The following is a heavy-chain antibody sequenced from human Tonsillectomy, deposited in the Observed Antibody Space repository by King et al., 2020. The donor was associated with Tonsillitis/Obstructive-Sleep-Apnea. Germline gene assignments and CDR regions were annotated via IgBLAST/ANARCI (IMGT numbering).Heavy chain of an antibody. CDR3: RIGTDY. Sequence: EVQLVESGGGLVKPGGSLRLSCAASGFTFSSYSMNWVRQAPGKGLEWLSSISSSSTYISYTDSVKGRFTISRDNAKNSLFLQMNSLRAEDTAVYYCRIGTDYWGQGTLVTVSS. CDR1: GFTFSSYS. V-gene: IGHV3-21*01. CDR2: ISSSSTYI. D-gene: IGHD1-1*01. J-gene: IGHJ4*02.